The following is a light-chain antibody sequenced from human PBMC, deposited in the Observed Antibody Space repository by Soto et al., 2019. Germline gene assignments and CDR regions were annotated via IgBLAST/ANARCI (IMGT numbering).Light chain of an antibody. CDR2: TDN. Sequence: SVLTQPPSAPGTPGKRVTISCSGTSSNIASNFVNWYQQLPGTAPKLLIYTDNRRPAGVSDRFSGSKSGTSASLAISGLRSEDEADYYCVSWDDSLSGFYVFGTVTKLTVL. CDR1: SSNIASNF. CDR3: VSWDDSLSGFYV. V-gene: IGLV1-47*02. J-gene: IGLJ1*01.